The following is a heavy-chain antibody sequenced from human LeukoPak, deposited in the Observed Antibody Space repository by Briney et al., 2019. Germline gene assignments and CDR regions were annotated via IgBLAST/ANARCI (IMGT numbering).Heavy chain of an antibody. CDR3: ADSASGWYRDYYYGMDV. V-gene: IGHV1-69*04. CDR1: GGTFSSYA. J-gene: IGHJ6*02. D-gene: IGHD6-19*01. CDR2: NIPILGIA. Sequence: SVKVSCKASGGTFSSYAISWVRQAPGQGLEWMGRNIPILGIANYAQKFQGRVTITADKSTSTAYMELSSLRSEDTAVYYCADSASGWYRDYYYGMDVWGQGTTVTVSS.